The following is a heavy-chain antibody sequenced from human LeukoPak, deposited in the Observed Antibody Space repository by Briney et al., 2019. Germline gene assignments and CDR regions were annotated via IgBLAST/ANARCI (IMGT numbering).Heavy chain of an antibody. CDR2: IYYCGST. V-gene: IGHV4-59*01. Sequence: SETLSLTCTVSGGSISSYYWSWIREPPGKGLVWIGYIYYCGSTNYNPSLKSRVTISVDTSKNQFSLKLSSVTAADTAVYYCARLGKSRGELSLRNYYFDYWGQGTLVTVSS. J-gene: IGHJ4*02. D-gene: IGHD3-16*02. CDR1: GGSISSYY. CDR3: ARLGKSRGELSLRNYYFDY.